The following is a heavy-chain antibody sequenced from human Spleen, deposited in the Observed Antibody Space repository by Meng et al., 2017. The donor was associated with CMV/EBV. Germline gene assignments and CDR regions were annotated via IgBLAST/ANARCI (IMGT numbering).Heavy chain of an antibody. CDR3: AKLGYCSGGSCYSDYILDY. D-gene: IGHD2-15*01. Sequence: ASVKVSCKASGYTFTTYGISWMRQAPGQGLEWMGWINPNSGGTNYAQKFQGRVTMTRDTSISTAYMELSRLRSDDTAVYYCAKLGYCSGGSCYSDYILDYWGQGTLVTVSS. J-gene: IGHJ4*02. V-gene: IGHV1-2*02. CDR1: GYTFTTYG. CDR2: INPNSGGT.